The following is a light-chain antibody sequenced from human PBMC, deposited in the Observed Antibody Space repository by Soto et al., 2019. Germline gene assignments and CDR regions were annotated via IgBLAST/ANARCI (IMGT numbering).Light chain of an antibody. J-gene: IGKJ1*01. CDR3: QQYHIWPSWT. CDR1: QSISSY. V-gene: IGKV1-39*01. CDR2: DAS. Sequence: DIQMTQSPSSLFASVGDRVTITCRASQSISSYLNWYQHKPGKAPKFLIYDASSLQSGVPSRFSGSGSGTDFTLTISSLQSEDFAVYFCQQYHIWPSWTFGQGTKVDI.